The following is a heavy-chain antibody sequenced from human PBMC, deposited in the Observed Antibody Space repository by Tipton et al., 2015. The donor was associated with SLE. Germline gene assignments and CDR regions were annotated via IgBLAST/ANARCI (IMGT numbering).Heavy chain of an antibody. Sequence: TLSLTCTVSGGSISSYYWSWIRQPPGKGLEWIGYIYYSGSTNYNPSLKSRVTISVDTSKNQFSLKLSSVTAADTAVYYCARDCYGGNSAFLDYWGQGTLVTVSS. CDR2: IYYSGST. V-gene: IGHV4-59*01. D-gene: IGHD4-23*01. CDR1: GGSISSYY. J-gene: IGHJ4*02. CDR3: ARDCYGGNSAFLDY.